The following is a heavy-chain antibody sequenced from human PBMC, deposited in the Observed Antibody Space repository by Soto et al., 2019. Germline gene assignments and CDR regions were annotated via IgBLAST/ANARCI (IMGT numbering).Heavy chain of an antibody. J-gene: IGHJ4*02. V-gene: IGHV4-34*01. CDR1: GGSVGGYY. Sequence: PSETLSLTCAVYGGSVGGYYWSWVRQPPGKGLEWIGEINHSGSITYAPSLKSRVTMSVDTSKNQFSLRLNSVTAADTAVYYCGRGEVLRGFFWGREPRVTVSS. D-gene: IGHD3-10*01. CDR2: INHSGSI. CDR3: GRGEVLRGFF.